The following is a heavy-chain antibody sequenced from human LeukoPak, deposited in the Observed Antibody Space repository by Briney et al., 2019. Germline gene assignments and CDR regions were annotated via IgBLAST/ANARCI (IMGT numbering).Heavy chain of an antibody. D-gene: IGHD6-19*01. CDR2: ISYSSNYI. V-gene: IGHV3-21*01. CDR3: ARERGSGWGGGIQH. Sequence: PGGSLRLSCAASGFTSTYWMHWVRQAPGRGLEWVSCISYSSNYIYYADSVKGRFTISRDNTKNSLYLQMNSLRAEDTAVYYCARERGSGWGGGIQHWGQGTLVTVSS. CDR1: GFTSTYW. J-gene: IGHJ1*01.